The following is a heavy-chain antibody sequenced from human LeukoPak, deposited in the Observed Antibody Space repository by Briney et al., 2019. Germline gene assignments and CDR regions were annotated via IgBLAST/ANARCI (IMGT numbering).Heavy chain of an antibody. J-gene: IGHJ5*02. CDR3: ARSSTDANWFDP. CDR1: GGTFSSYA. Sequence: SVKVSCKASGGTFSSYAISGVRQAPGQGLEWMGGIIPIFGTANYAQKFQGRVTITTDESTSTAYTELSRLRSEDTAVSYCARSSTDANWFDPWGQGTLVTVSS. V-gene: IGHV1-69*05. D-gene: IGHD2-2*01. CDR2: IIPIFGTA.